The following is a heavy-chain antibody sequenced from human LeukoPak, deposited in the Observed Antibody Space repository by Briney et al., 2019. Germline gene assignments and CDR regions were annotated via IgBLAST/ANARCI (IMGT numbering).Heavy chain of an antibody. CDR2: IYSGGHT. J-gene: IGHJ4*02. CDR1: GFTVSSDY. CDR3: ARDRAYTCGHAWYFEY. V-gene: IGHV3-66*01. Sequence: GGSLRLSCAASGFTVSSDYLSWVRQAPGKGLEWVSVIYSGGHTFYADSVKGRFIISRDNSKNTLYLQMNSLRVEDTAVYYCARDRAYTCGHAWYFEYWGQGTLVTVSS. D-gene: IGHD2-8*02.